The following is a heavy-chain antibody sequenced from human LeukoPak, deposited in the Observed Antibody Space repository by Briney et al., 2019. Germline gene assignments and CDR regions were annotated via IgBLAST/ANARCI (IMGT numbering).Heavy chain of an antibody. CDR1: GYRFSYHG. Sequence: ASVKVSCKASGYRFSYHGISWVRQAPGQGLEWMGWLSVDNGYAKYAQRVQGRLTMTTDTSTTTAYMELRSLRPDDTAVYYCARRSGAWYYNAMDVWGQGTTVTVSS. J-gene: IGHJ6*02. V-gene: IGHV1-18*04. CDR2: LSVDNGYA. CDR3: ARRSGAWYYNAMDV. D-gene: IGHD3-10*01.